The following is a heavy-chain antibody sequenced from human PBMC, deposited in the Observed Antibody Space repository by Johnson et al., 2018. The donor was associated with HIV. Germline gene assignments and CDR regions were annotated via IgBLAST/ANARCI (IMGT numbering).Heavy chain of an antibody. CDR2: ISYDGSNT. D-gene: IGHD6-19*01. CDR1: GFTLTNYG. Sequence: QVQLVESGGGVVQPGRSLRLSCAVSGFTLTNYGIHWVRQAPDKGLEWVALISYDGSNTYYADSVKGRFTISRDNSKNTLYLQMNTLRAEDTAVYYCTRDTGGSEFWGQGTVVTVSS. CDR3: TRDTGGSEF. J-gene: IGHJ3*01. V-gene: IGHV3-30*03.